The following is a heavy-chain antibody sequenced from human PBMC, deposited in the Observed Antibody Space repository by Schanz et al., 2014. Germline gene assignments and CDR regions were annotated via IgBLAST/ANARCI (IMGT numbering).Heavy chain of an antibody. CDR1: GFTFSSYA. CDR2: ISNSGTTI. Sequence: VQLVESGGGVVQPGRSLRLSCAASGFTFSSYAMHWVRQAPGKGLEWVSYISNSGTTIYYADSVKGRFTISRDNSRKTLYLQMNSLRADDTAVYYCAKDLYNYGIFDSWGQGTLVTVSS. J-gene: IGHJ5*01. D-gene: IGHD3-16*01. V-gene: IGHV3-48*01. CDR3: AKDLYNYGIFDS.